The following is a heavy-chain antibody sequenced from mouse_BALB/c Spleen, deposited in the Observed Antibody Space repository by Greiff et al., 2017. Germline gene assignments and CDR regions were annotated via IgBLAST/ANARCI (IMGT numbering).Heavy chain of an antibody. CDR3: ALLGDYYAMDY. Sequence: QVQLQQSGAELVRPGTSVKISCKASGYTFTNYWLGWVKQRPGHGLEWIGDIYPGGGYTNYNEKFKGKATLTADTSSSTAYMQLSSLTSEDSAVYFCALLGDYYAMDYWGQGTSVTVSS. D-gene: IGHD2-1*01. CDR1: GYTFTNYW. CDR2: IYPGGGYT. V-gene: IGHV1-63*02. J-gene: IGHJ4*01.